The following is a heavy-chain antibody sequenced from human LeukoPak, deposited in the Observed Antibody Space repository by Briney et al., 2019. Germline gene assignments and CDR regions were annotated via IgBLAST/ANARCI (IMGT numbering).Heavy chain of an antibody. J-gene: IGHJ4*02. D-gene: IGHD6-19*01. V-gene: IGHV3-23*01. Sequence: GGSLRLSCAASGFTFSSYAMSWVRQAPGKGLEWVSAISSSGGSTYYADSVKGRFTISRDNSKNTLYLQMNSLRAEDTAVYYCAKLQQWLVKYYFDYWGQGTLVTVSS. CDR3: AKLQQWLVKYYFDY. CDR1: GFTFSSYA. CDR2: ISSSGGST.